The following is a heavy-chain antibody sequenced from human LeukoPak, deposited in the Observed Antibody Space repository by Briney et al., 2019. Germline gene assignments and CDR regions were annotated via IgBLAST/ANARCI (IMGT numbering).Heavy chain of an antibody. CDR3: ARVMGRSRSGWFDP. CDR1: GFSFRSYA. Sequence: GGSLRLSCAASGFSFRSYAMNWVRQAPVKGLEWVAVIWYDGSNIYYADSVKGRFTISRDNSKNTLYLQMNNLRAEDTAVYYCARVMGRSRSGWFDPWGQGTLVTVSS. J-gene: IGHJ5*02. V-gene: IGHV3-33*08. D-gene: IGHD2-8*01. CDR2: IWYDGSNI.